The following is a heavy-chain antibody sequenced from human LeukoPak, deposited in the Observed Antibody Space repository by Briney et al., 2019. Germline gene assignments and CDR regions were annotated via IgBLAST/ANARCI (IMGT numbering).Heavy chain of an antibody. V-gene: IGHV5-51*01. CDR3: ARHRERTMARRAFDS. D-gene: IGHD3-10*01. CDR2: IYPGDSET. J-gene: IGHJ4*02. CDR1: GYPFTTSW. Sequence: GESLKISCRTSGYPFTTSWIGWVRQMPGKGLELMGIIYPGDSETRYSPSFQGQVTFSVDTSTITAYLQWSSLKASDTAIYYCARHRERTMARRAFDSWGQGTLVTVSS.